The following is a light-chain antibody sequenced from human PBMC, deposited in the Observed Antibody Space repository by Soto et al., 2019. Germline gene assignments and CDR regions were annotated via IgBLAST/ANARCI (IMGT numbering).Light chain of an antibody. CDR3: AAWDDSLWGWV. J-gene: IGLJ3*02. V-gene: IGLV1-47*01. CDR2: RND. Sequence: QSVLTQPPSASGTPGQRVTISCSGSSSNIGSGHVYWYQQLPGTAPKLLIYRNDQRPSGVADRFSGSKSGTSASLAISGLRSEDEADYYCAAWDDSLWGWVLGGGTQRTVL. CDR1: SSNIGSGH.